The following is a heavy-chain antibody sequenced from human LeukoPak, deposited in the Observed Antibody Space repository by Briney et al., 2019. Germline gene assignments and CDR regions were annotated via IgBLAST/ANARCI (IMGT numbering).Heavy chain of an antibody. CDR2: ISYDGSNK. Sequence: GGSLRLSCAASGFTFSSYGMHWVRQAPGKGLEWVAVISYDGSNKNYADSVKGRFTISRDNSKNSLYLQMNSLRAEDTAVYFCARDQGFWSGPPDYWGQGTLVTVSS. D-gene: IGHD3-3*01. J-gene: IGHJ4*02. CDR1: GFTFSSYG. V-gene: IGHV3-30*19. CDR3: ARDQGFWSGPPDY.